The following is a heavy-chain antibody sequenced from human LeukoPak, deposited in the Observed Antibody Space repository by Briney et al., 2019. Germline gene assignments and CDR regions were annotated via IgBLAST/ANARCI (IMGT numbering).Heavy chain of an antibody. D-gene: IGHD5-18*01. J-gene: IGHJ4*02. CDR3: ASTRGYSYGYFDY. CDR2: IWYDGSNK. V-gene: IGHV3-33*01. CDR1: GFTFSSYG. Sequence: PGGSLRLSCAASGFTFSSYGMHWVRQAPGKGLEWVAVIWYDGSNKYYADSVKGRFTISRDNSKNTLYLQMNSLRAEDTAVYYCASTRGYSYGYFDYWGQGTLVTVSS.